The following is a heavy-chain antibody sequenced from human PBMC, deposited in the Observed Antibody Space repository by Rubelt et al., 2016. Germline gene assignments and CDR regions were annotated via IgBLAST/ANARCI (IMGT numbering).Heavy chain of an antibody. CDR3: ARGVGELRSEYFQH. V-gene: IGHV3-21*01. J-gene: IGHJ1*01. CDR2: ISSSSSYI. D-gene: IGHD1-7*01. Sequence: SMNWVRQAPGKGLEWVSSISSSSSYIYYADSVKGRFTISRDNAKNSLYLQMNSLRAEDTAVYYCARGVGELRSEYFQHWGQGTLVIVSS. CDR1: S.